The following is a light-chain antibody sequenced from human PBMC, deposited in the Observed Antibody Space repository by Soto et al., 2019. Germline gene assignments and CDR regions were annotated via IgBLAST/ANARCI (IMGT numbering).Light chain of an antibody. V-gene: IGKV3-20*01. J-gene: IGKJ1*01. Sequence: EIVLTQSPGTLSLSPGERATLSCRASQSVSSSYLAWYQQKPGLAPRLLIYGASSRATGIPDRFSGSGSGTDFTFTISRLEPEDFAVYYCQQYGSSPWTFGQGTKVDIK. CDR3: QQYGSSPWT. CDR1: QSVSSSY. CDR2: GAS.